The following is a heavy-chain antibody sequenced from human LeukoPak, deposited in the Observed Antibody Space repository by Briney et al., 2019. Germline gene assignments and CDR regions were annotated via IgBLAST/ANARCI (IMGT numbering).Heavy chain of an antibody. Sequence: QSGGSLRLSCAASGFTFSNYVMSWVRQAPGKGLEWVSSISGSGGSTYYADSVKGRFTISRDNSKNTLFLQMSSLRAEDTALYYCAEEVGATYPTFDYWGQGTLVTVSS. CDR2: ISGSGGST. D-gene: IGHD1-26*01. J-gene: IGHJ4*02. CDR1: GFTFSNYV. V-gene: IGHV3-23*01. CDR3: AEEVGATYPTFDY.